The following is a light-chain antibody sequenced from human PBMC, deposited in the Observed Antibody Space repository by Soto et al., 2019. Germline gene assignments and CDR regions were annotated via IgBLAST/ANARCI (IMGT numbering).Light chain of an antibody. CDR2: EAN. Sequence: QSVLTQPASVSGSPGQSITISCTGTSSDVGSYNFVSWFQQHPGNAPKLMIYEANKRPSGVSNRFSGSKSGNTASLTISGLQADDEADYYCCAYAGSSTLIFGGGTQLTVL. CDR3: CAYAGSSTLI. V-gene: IGLV2-23*01. J-gene: IGLJ2*01. CDR1: SSDVGSYNF.